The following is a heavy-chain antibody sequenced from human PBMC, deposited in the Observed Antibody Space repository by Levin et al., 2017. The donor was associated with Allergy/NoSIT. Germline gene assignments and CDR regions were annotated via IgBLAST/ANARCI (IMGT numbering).Heavy chain of an antibody. D-gene: IGHD3-22*01. Sequence: PGGSLRLSCTVSGGSISSSSYYWGWIRQPPGKGLEWIGSIYYSGSTYYNPSLKSRVTISVDTSKNQFSLKLSSVTAADTAVYYCARQVKDSGYYFPNWFDPWGQGTLVTVSS. J-gene: IGHJ5*02. V-gene: IGHV4-39*01. CDR2: IYYSGST. CDR3: ARQVKDSGYYFPNWFDP. CDR1: GGSISSSSYY.